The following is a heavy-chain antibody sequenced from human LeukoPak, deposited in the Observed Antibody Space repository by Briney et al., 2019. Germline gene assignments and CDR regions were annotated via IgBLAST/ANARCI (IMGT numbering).Heavy chain of an antibody. D-gene: IGHD3-3*01. CDR1: GFTFSDYY. Sequence: GGSLRLSCAASGFTFSDYYMSWIRQAPGKGLEWVSYISSSGSTIYYADSVKGRFTISRDNAKNSLYLQMNSLRAEDTAVYYCARDRRFLEWLSRRDHNRSYYYYGMDVWGQGTTVTVSS. V-gene: IGHV3-11*01. CDR2: ISSSGSTI. CDR3: ARDRRFLEWLSRRDHNRSYYYYGMDV. J-gene: IGHJ6*02.